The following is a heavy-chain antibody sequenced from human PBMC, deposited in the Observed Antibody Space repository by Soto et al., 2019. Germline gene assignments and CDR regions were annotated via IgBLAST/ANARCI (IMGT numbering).Heavy chain of an antibody. CDR2: IKSDGSGT. Sequence: EVQLVESGGGLIQLGGSLRLSCAASGFTFSSYWMHWVRQAPGKGLVWVSRIKSDGSGTYYAGSVEGRFTISRDNAQNTGDLQMNSLRAEDKAVYYCVRGDGDRYDGNGYLGRHWGQGTLVTVSS. J-gene: IGHJ4*02. D-gene: IGHD3-22*01. V-gene: IGHV3-74*01. CDR1: GFTFSSYW. CDR3: VRGDGDRYDGNGYLGRH.